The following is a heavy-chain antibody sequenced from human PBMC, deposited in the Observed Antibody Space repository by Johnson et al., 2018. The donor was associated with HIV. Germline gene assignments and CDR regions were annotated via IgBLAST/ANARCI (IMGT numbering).Heavy chain of an antibody. CDR1: GFTFSSYW. V-gene: IGHV3-7*05. D-gene: IGHD6-19*01. Sequence: VQLVESGGGVVQPGRSLRLSCAASGFTFSSYWMSWVRQAPGKGLEWVANIKQDGSEKYYVDSVKGRFTISRDNAKNSLYLQMNSLRAEDTAVYYCARRFFLGITVALDAFDIWGQGTMLTVSS. CDR2: IKQDGSEK. CDR3: ARRFFLGITVALDAFDI. J-gene: IGHJ3*02.